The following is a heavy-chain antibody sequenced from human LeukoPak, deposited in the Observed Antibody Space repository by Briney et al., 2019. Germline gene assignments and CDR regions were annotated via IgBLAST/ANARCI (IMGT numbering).Heavy chain of an antibody. CDR1: GFTFSSYS. CDR2: ISSSSSYI. D-gene: IGHD5-18*01. Sequence: GGSLRLSCAASGFTFSSYSMNWVRQAPGKGLEWVSSISSSSSYIYYADSVKGRFTISRDNSKNTLYLQMNSLRAEDTAVYYCAKELPGSDAFDIWGQGTMVTVSS. J-gene: IGHJ3*02. CDR3: AKELPGSDAFDI. V-gene: IGHV3-21*01.